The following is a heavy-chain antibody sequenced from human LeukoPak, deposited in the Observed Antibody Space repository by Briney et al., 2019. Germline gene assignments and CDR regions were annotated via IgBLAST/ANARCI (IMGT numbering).Heavy chain of an antibody. CDR3: ARGLEMATITTVPQFDY. Sequence: PSETLSLTCAVYGGSFSGYYWSWIRQPPGKGLEWIGEINHSGSTNYNPSLKSRVTISVDTFKNQFSLKLSSVTAADTAVYYCARGLEMATITTVPQFDYWGQGTLVTVSS. D-gene: IGHD5-24*01. V-gene: IGHV4-34*01. CDR2: INHSGST. J-gene: IGHJ4*02. CDR1: GGSFSGYY.